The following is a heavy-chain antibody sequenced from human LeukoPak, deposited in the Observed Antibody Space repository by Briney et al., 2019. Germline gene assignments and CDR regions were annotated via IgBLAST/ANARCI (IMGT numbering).Heavy chain of an antibody. V-gene: IGHV3-7*01. D-gene: IGHD5/OR15-5a*01. Sequence: PGGSPRLSCAASGFTFSSYWMSWVRQAPGKGLEWVANINQDGSEKYYVDSVKGRFTISRDNAKNSLYLQMNSLRAEDTAVYYCASVLSNYYYYYMDVWGKGTTVTVSS. CDR3: ASVLSNYYYYYMDV. CDR1: GFTFSSYW. J-gene: IGHJ6*03. CDR2: INQDGSEK.